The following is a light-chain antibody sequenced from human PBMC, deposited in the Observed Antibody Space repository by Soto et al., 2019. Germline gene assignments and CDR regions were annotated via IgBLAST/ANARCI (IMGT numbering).Light chain of an antibody. J-gene: IGKJ5*01. CDR2: GAS. V-gene: IGKV3-20*01. Sequence: EIVLTQSPCTLSLSPGERATLSCRASQSVSSSYLAWYQQKPGQAPRLLIYGASSRATGIPDRFSGSGSGTDFTLTISRLEPEDFAVYYCQQYGSSPPWTFGQRTRLEIK. CDR1: QSVSSSY. CDR3: QQYGSSPPWT.